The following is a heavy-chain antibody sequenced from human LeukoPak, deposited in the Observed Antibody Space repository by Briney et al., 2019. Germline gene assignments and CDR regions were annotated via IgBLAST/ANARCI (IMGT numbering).Heavy chain of an antibody. CDR1: GFTFSSYS. CDR2: ISSTGTYI. J-gene: IGHJ3*02. D-gene: IGHD6-13*01. Sequence: SGGSLRLSCAASGFTFSSYSMNWVRQTPGKGLEWVSSISSTGTYIYYADSVKGRFTISRDNAKNSLYLQMNSLRAEDTAVYYCARDFSSSWYGVGAFDIWGQGTMVTVSS. V-gene: IGHV3-21*01. CDR3: ARDFSSSWYGVGAFDI.